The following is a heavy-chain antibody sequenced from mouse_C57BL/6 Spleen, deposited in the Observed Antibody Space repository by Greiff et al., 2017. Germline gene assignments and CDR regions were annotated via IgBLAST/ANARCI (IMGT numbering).Heavy chain of an antibody. Sequence: VKLMESGPGLVQPSQSLSITCTVSGFSLTSYGVHWVRQSPGKGLEWLGVIWSGGSTDYNAAFISRLSISKDNSKSQVFFKMNSLQADDTAIYYCARNVWLRQGYFDYWGQGTTLTVSS. CDR2: IWSGGST. J-gene: IGHJ2*01. D-gene: IGHD2-2*01. CDR3: ARNVWLRQGYFDY. V-gene: IGHV2-2*01. CDR1: GFSLTSYG.